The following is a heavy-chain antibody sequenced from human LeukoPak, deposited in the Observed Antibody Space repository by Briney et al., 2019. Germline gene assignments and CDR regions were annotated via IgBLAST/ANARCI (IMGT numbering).Heavy chain of an antibody. Sequence: PSETLSLTCTVSGGSISSYYWSWIRQPPGKGLEWIGYIYYSGSTNYNPSLKSRVTISVDTSKNQFSLKLSSVTAADTAVYYCARYDSSGYPGDAFDIWGQGTMVTVSS. V-gene: IGHV4-59*01. J-gene: IGHJ3*02. CDR1: GGSISSYY. CDR3: ARYDSSGYPGDAFDI. CDR2: IYYSGST. D-gene: IGHD3-22*01.